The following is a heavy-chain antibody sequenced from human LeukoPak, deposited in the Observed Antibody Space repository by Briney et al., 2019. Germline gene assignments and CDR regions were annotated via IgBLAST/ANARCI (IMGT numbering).Heavy chain of an antibody. CDR2: ISSSSSYT. Sequence: GGSLRLSCAASGFTFSDYYISWIRQAPGKGLEWVSYISSSSSYTNYADSVKGRFTISRDNAKNSLYLQMNSLRAGDTAVYYCARSPRSWEYDYWGQGTLVTVSS. D-gene: IGHD1-26*01. J-gene: IGHJ4*02. V-gene: IGHV3-11*06. CDR3: ARSPRSWEYDY. CDR1: GFTFSDYY.